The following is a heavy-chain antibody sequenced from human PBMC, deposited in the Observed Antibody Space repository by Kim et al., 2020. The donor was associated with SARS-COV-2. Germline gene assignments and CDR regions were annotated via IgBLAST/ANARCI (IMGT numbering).Heavy chain of an antibody. V-gene: IGHV1-2*02. Sequence: GTNSAQKFQGRVTMTRDTSSSTDYMELSSLRSDDTAVYYCARVWSNYFDYWGQGTLVTVSS. CDR3: ARVWSNYFDY. J-gene: IGHJ4*02. CDR2: GT. D-gene: IGHD3-10*01.